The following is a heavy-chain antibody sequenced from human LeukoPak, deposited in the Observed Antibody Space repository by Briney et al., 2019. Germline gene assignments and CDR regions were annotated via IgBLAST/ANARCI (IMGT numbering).Heavy chain of an antibody. J-gene: IGHJ4*02. CDR2: FDLEDGET. Sequence: ASVKVSCKVSGYTLTELSMHWVRQAPGKGLEWMGGFDLEDGETIYAQKFQGRVTMTEDTSTDTAYMELSSLRSEDTAVYYCATVHDYDFWSGYFYWGQGTLVTVSS. CDR3: ATVHDYDFWSGYFY. D-gene: IGHD3-3*01. V-gene: IGHV1-24*01. CDR1: GYTLTELS.